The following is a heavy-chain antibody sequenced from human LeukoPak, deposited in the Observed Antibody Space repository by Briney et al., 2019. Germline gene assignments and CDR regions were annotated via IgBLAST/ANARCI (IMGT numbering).Heavy chain of an antibody. CDR3: ARTTSTYYYYYMDV. V-gene: IGHV3-30*03. J-gene: IGHJ6*03. Sequence: PGGSLRLSCAASGCTFSSYGMHWVRQAPGKGLEWVAVISYDGSNKYYADSVKGRFTISRDNAKNSLYLQMNSLRAEDTAVYYCARTTSTYYYYYMDVWGKGTTVTVSS. CDR1: GCTFSSYG. D-gene: IGHD4-17*01. CDR2: ISYDGSNK.